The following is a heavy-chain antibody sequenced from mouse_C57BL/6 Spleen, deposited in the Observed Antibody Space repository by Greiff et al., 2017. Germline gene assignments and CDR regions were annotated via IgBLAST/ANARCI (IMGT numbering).Heavy chain of an antibody. CDR2: IYPGNSDT. CDR3: TTPVVATRGFDY. Sequence: VQLQQSGTVLARPGASVKMSCKTSGYTFTSYWMHWVKQRPGQGLEWIGAIYPGNSDTSYNQKFKGKAKLTAVTSASTAYMELSSLTNEDSAVYYCTTPVVATRGFDYWGQGTTLTVSS. D-gene: IGHD1-1*01. CDR1: GYTFTSYW. V-gene: IGHV1-5*01. J-gene: IGHJ2*01.